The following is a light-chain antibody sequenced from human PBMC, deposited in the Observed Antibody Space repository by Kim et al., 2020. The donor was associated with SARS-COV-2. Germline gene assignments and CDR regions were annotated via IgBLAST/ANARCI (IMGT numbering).Light chain of an antibody. CDR1: NIGSES. CDR2: YDR. V-gene: IGLV3-21*04. Sequence: APGETARITCGGNNIGSESVHWYQQRPGQAPLLVIYYDRDRPSGIPERFSGSTSGNTATLTISRVEAGDEADYYCQVWDSDSDNVMFGGGTQLTVL. CDR3: QVWDSDSDNVM. J-gene: IGLJ3*02.